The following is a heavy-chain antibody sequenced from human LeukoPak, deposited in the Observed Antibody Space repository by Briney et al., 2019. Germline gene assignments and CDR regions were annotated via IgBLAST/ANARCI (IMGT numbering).Heavy chain of an antibody. CDR3: ARDSGNWGYDY. V-gene: IGHV3-30*04. CDR2: ISYDGSNK. J-gene: IGHJ4*02. CDR1: GFTFSSYA. D-gene: IGHD7-27*01. Sequence: PGGSLRLSCAASGFTFSSYAMHWVRQAPGKGLEWVAVISYDGSNKYYADSVKGRFTISRDNSKNTLYLQMNSLRAEDTAAYYCARDSGNWGYDYWGQGTLVTVSS.